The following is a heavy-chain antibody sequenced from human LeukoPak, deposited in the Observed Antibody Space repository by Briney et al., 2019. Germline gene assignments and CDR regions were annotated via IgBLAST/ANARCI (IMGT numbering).Heavy chain of an antibody. CDR3: PREGDDFWSGYYDY. V-gene: IGHV4-59*01. CDR2: IYYSGST. Sequence: SETLSLTCTVSGGSISSYYWSWIRQPPGKGPEWIGYIYYSGSTNYNPSLKSRVTISVDTSKNQFSLKLSSVTAADAAVYYCPREGDDFWSGYYDYWGQGTLVTVSS. J-gene: IGHJ4*02. D-gene: IGHD3-3*01. CDR1: GGSISSYY.